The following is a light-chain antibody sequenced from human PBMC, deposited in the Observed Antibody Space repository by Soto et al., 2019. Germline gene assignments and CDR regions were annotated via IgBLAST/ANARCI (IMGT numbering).Light chain of an antibody. V-gene: IGLV2-14*01. CDR2: EVN. CDR3: AGWDGSLKGFV. CDR1: SSDVGNHNY. Sequence: QSALTQPASVSGSPGQSITISCTGTSSDVGNHNYVSWYQQYPGKAPKLIIYEVNNRPSGVSSRFSGSKSGNTASLIISGLQSEDKAEYFCAGWDGSLKGFVFGTGTKLTVL. J-gene: IGLJ1*01.